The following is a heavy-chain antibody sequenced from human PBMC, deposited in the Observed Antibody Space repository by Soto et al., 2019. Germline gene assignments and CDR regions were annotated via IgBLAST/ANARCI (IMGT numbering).Heavy chain of an antibody. CDR2: IIPMYGTA. J-gene: IGHJ6*02. D-gene: IGHD1-1*01. V-gene: IGHV1-69*14. CDR1: GGTFSRYA. Sequence: QVQLVQSGAEVKKPGSSVKVSCTASGGTFSRYAFSWVRQAPGQGPEWMGGIIPMYGTANYAQKFQGRVTIIADRSTNTVYMDLSSMRSEDTAVYYCVKGDGGLRDNWKYYYYGFDVWGQGTSVTVSS. CDR3: VKGDGGLRDNWKYYYYGFDV.